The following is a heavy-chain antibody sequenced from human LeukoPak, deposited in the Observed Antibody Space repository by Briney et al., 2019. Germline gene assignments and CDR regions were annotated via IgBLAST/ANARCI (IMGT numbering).Heavy chain of an antibody. CDR1: GFTFTSYA. CDR3: ARGSRGNYDT. D-gene: IGHD3-22*01. V-gene: IGHV3-23*01. CDR2: ITSSGDNT. Sequence: GGSLRLSCAASGFTFTSYAMCWVRQAPGKGLQWVSSITSSGDNTYYADSVKGRFTISRDNTKNTLHLQVNSLRAEDTAVYYCARGSRGNYDTWGQGTLVTVSS. J-gene: IGHJ5*02.